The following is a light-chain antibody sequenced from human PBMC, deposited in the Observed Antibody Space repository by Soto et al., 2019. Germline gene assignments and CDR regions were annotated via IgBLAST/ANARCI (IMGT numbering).Light chain of an antibody. Sequence: DIQMTQSPSSLSASVGDRVTISCQASQDIRYYLSWCQQKPGKAPKVLIYDGSKLETGVPPRFSGRGSGTDFTLIISSLQPEDIGTYYCQHYKNLPLTFGGGTKVEIK. V-gene: IGKV1-33*01. CDR2: DGS. J-gene: IGKJ4*01. CDR3: QHYKNLPLT. CDR1: QDIRYY.